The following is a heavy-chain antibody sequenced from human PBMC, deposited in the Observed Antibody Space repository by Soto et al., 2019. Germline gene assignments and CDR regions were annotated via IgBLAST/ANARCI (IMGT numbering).Heavy chain of an antibody. V-gene: IGHV3-53*01. Sequence: GGSLRLSCTAYGLGVRNNYMSWVRQAPGMGLEWVSVIYNDGTTYYADSVKGRFTISRDNSKNTLYLQMNSLRAEDTAVYYCAKDQQWLVFDYWGQGTLVTVSS. CDR3: AKDQQWLVFDY. CDR1: GLGVRNNY. D-gene: IGHD6-19*01. J-gene: IGHJ4*02. CDR2: IYNDGTT.